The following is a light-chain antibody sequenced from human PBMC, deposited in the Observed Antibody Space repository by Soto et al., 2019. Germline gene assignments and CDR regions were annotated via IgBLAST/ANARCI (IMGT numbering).Light chain of an antibody. Sequence: EIVLTQSPGTLSLSPGERATLSCRASQSVSSSYLAWYQQKPGQAPRLLIFGASYRATGIPDRFRGSGSGTDFTLTISRLEPEDFAVYYCQQYGSSPRTFGQGTKVDIK. CDR3: QQYGSSPRT. CDR2: GAS. J-gene: IGKJ1*01. CDR1: QSVSSSY. V-gene: IGKV3-20*01.